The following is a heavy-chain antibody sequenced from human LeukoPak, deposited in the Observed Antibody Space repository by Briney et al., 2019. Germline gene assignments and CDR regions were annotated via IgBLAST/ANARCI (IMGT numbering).Heavy chain of an antibody. Sequence: GGSLRLSCAASGFTVSSNYMSWVRQAPGKGLEWVGRIKSKTDGGTTDYAAPVKGRFTISRDDSKNTLYLQMNSLKTEDTAVYYCTTDRVYYDILTGYYSAFDIWGQGTMVTVSS. CDR1: GFTVSSNY. V-gene: IGHV3-15*01. D-gene: IGHD3-9*01. CDR2: IKSKTDGGTT. CDR3: TTDRVYYDILTGYYSAFDI. J-gene: IGHJ3*02.